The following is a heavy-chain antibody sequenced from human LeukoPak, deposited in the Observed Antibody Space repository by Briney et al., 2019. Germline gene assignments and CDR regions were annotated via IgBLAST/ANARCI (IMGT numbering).Heavy chain of an antibody. D-gene: IGHD2-15*01. CDR2: ISTSGSPI. CDR1: GFTFSDYY. Sequence: GGCLRLSCVASGFTFSDYYMGWIRQAPGKGLECIAYISTSGSPIYYADSVRGRFTISRDNAKNSLYLQMNSLRDEDTAAYYCARDHVLVPATFHIWGQGTMVTVSS. CDR3: ARDHVLVPATFHI. V-gene: IGHV3-11*04. J-gene: IGHJ3*02.